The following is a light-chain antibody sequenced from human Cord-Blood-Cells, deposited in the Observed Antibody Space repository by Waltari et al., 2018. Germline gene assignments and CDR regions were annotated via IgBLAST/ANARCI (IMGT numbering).Light chain of an antibody. Sequence: SYELTQPLSASVALGQTARLPCGGNTLGRKNVDRQKPGQAPVLVIYRDSNRPSGIPERFSGSNSGNTATLTISRAQAGDEADYYCQVWDSSTGVFGTGTKVTVL. CDR2: RDS. V-gene: IGLV3-9*01. CDR3: QVWDSSTGV. J-gene: IGLJ1*01. CDR1: TLGRKN.